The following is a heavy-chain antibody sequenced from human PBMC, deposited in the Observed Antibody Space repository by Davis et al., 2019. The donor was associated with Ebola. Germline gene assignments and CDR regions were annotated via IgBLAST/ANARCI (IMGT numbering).Heavy chain of an antibody. CDR3: ATRDTSSNCFGFYP. V-gene: IGHV3-23*01. Sequence: GESLKISCAASGFTFSSYAMSWVRQAPGKGLEWVSAISGSGGSTYYADSVKGRFTISRDNFKKTVYLQMDSLKADDTAVYYCATRDTSSNCFGFYPWGQGTLVTVSS. CDR1: GFTFSSYA. CDR2: ISGSGGST. J-gene: IGHJ5*02. D-gene: IGHD6-13*01.